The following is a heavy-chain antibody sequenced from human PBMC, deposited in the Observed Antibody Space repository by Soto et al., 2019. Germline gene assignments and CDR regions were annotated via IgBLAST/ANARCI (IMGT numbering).Heavy chain of an antibody. CDR3: ALGVGEPLNYSYSGMEV. CDR1: GGTFSSYA. D-gene: IGHD3-16*01. Sequence: SVKVSCKASGGTFSSYAISWVRQAPGQGLEWMGGIIPIFGTANYAQKFQGRVTITADESTSTAYMELSSLRSEDTAVYYCALGVGEPLNYSYSGMEVGGKGPTVTVPS. J-gene: IGHJ6*04. CDR2: IIPIFGTA. V-gene: IGHV1-69*13.